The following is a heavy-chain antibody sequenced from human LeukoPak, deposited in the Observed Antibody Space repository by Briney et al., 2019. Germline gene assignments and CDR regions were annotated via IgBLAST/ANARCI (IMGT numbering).Heavy chain of an antibody. CDR3: ARGGYGDYWRFDY. CDR1: GFTFSSYP. D-gene: IGHD4-17*01. Sequence: GGSLRLSCAASGFTFSSYPMHWVRQAPGKGLEWVAVISYDGSNKYYADSVKGRFTISRDNSKNTLYLQMNSLRAGDTAVYYCARGGYGDYWRFDYWGQGTLVTVSS. J-gene: IGHJ4*02. CDR2: ISYDGSNK. V-gene: IGHV3-30-3*01.